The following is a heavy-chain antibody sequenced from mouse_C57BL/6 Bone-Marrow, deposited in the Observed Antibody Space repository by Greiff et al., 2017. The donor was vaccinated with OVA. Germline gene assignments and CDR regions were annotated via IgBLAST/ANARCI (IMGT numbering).Heavy chain of an antibody. CDR1: GYTFTSYW. V-gene: IGHV1-74*01. Sequence: QVQLKQPGAELVKPGASVKVSCKASGYTFTSYWMHWVKQRPGQGLEWIGRIHPSDSDTNYNQKFKGKATLTVDKSSSTAYMQLSSLTSEDSAVYYCATHYYGGTLAYWGQGTLVTVSA. D-gene: IGHD1-1*01. CDR2: IHPSDSDT. CDR3: ATHYYGGTLAY. J-gene: IGHJ3*01.